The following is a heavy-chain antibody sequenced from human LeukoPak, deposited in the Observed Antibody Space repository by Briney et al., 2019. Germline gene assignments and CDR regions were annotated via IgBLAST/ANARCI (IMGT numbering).Heavy chain of an antibody. CDR1: GGSFSGYY. CDR3: ACMIVDNWFDP. J-gene: IGHJ5*02. CDR2: TTHSGST. V-gene: IGHV4-34*01. D-gene: IGHD3-22*01. Sequence: SETLSLTCAVYGGSFSGYYWSWIRQPPGKGLEWIGETTHSGSTNYNPSLKSRVTISVDTSKNQFPLKLSSVTAADTAVYYCACMIVDNWFDPWGQGTLVTVSS.